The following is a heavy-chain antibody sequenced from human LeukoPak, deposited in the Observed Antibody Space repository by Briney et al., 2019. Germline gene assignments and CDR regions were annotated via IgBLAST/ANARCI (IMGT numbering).Heavy chain of an antibody. V-gene: IGHV4-61*01. D-gene: IGHD1-1*01. CDR1: GGSVSSGRYY. CDR3: ARKRTGDQGYYFDY. CDR2: FYYSGSA. J-gene: IGHJ4*02. Sequence: PSETLSLTCTVSGGSVSSGRYYWSWIWQPPGKGLEWIGYFYYSGSANYNPSLKTRVTISVDTSKNQFSLKVSSVTAADTAVYYCARKRTGDQGYYFDYWGQGTLVTVSS.